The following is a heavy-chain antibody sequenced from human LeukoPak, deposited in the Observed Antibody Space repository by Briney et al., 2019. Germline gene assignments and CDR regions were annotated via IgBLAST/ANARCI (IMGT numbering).Heavy chain of an antibody. V-gene: IGHV3-23*05. D-gene: IGHD2-15*01. Sequence: GGSLRLSCAASGFTFSSYAMTWVRLSAGKGLEWVSAITDNGNTTYYADSVKRRFTISRDNSKNTLYLQMNSLRAEDTAVYYCATLRLSDHFDYWAREPWSPSPQ. CDR1: GFTFSSYA. CDR3: ATLRLSDHFDY. J-gene: IGHJ4*02. CDR2: ITDNGNTT.